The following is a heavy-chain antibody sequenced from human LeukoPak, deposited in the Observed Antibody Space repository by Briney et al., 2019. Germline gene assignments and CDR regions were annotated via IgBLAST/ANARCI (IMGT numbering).Heavy chain of an antibody. J-gene: IGHJ6*02. V-gene: IGHV1-46*01. CDR2: INPSGGST. CDR3: AGPGIAAAGTGVTYYYYYGMDV. D-gene: IGHD6-13*01. Sequence: AASVKVSCKASGYTFTSYYMHWVRQAPGQGLEWMGIINPSGGSTSYAQKFQGRVTMTRDTSTSTVYMELSSLRSEDTAVYYCAGPGIAAAGTGVTYYYYYGMDVWAKGPRSPSP. CDR1: GYTFTSYY.